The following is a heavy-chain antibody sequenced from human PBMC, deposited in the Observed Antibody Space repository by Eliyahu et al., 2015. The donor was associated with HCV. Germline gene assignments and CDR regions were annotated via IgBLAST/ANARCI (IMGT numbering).Heavy chain of an antibody. Sequence: QLQLVESGGGVVQPGRSLRLXCAASGFTFSXXFIQWVGQAPGKGLEWVAHIWYDGNNKYYADSVKGRLTISRDNSKNTLYLQMDSLRAEDTAVYYCARAGITGTGSDYYGMDVWGQGTTVTVSS. J-gene: IGHJ6*02. CDR2: IWYDGNNK. CDR1: GFTFSXXF. V-gene: IGHV3-33*01. CDR3: ARAGITGTGSDYYGMDV. D-gene: IGHD1-7*01.